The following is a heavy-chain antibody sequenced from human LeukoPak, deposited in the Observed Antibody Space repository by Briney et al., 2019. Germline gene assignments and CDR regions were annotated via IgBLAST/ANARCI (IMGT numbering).Heavy chain of an antibody. V-gene: IGHV1-46*01. D-gene: IGHD3-10*01. CDR2: INPSGGST. CDR1: GYTFTSYY. Sequence: ASVKVSCKASGYTFTSYYMHWVRQAPGQGLEWMGIINPSGGSTSYAQKFQGRVTMTRDTSTSTVYMELSRLRSDDTAVYYCARDSEAGDYYYGMDVWGQGTTVTVSS. J-gene: IGHJ6*02. CDR3: ARDSEAGDYYYGMDV.